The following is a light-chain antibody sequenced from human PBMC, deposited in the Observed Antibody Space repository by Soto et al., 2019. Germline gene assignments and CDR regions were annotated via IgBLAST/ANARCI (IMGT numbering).Light chain of an antibody. J-gene: IGKJ3*01. CDR3: PQRSNWPVT. CDR1: QSVSSY. Sequence: EIVLTQSPATLSLSPGERATLSCRASQSVSSYLAWYQQKPGQAPRLLIYDASNRATGIPARFSGSGSGTDFTLTISSLEPEDFAVYYCPQRSNWPVTFGPGTTVDIK. CDR2: DAS. V-gene: IGKV3-11*01.